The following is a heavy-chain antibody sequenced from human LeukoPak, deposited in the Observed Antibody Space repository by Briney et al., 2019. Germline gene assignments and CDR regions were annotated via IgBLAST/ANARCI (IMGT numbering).Heavy chain of an antibody. J-gene: IGHJ5*02. CDR1: GFTFGSYW. CDR3: ARVDTYYDFWSGLGTAGFDP. Sequence: GGSLRLSCAASGFTFGSYWMSWVRQAPGKGLEWVANIKQDGSEKYYVDSVKGRFTISRDNAKNSLYLQMNSLRAEDTAVYYCARVDTYYDFWSGLGTAGFDPWGQGTLVTVSS. D-gene: IGHD3-3*01. CDR2: IKQDGSEK. V-gene: IGHV3-7*01.